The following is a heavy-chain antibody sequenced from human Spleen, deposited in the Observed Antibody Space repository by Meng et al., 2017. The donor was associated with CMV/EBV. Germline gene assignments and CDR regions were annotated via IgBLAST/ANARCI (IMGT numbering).Heavy chain of an antibody. J-gene: IGHJ6*02. D-gene: IGHD2-2*01. CDR1: RFSFNNYD. V-gene: IGHV3-13*01. Sequence: GESLKISCAASRFSFNNYDMHWVRQATGKGLEWVSTVGIDGDTYYPGSVKGRFTISRENARNSLYLQMNSLRAGDTAVYYCARGCSSTSCWGRPKNSGALDVWGQGTTVTVSS. CDR3: ARGCSSTSCWGRPKNSGALDV. CDR2: VGIDGDT.